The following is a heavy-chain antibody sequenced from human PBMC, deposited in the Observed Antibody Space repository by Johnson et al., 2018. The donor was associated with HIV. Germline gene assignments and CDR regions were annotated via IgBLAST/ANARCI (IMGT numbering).Heavy chain of an antibody. CDR1: GFTFSSYW. D-gene: IGHD2-21*01. CDR2: IKQDGSEK. V-gene: IGHV3-7*02. CDR3: ARVPEGDDDAFDI. Sequence: MQLVESGGGLVQPGGSLRLSCAASGFTFSSYWMSWVRHAPGKGLEWVANIKQDGSEKYYVDSVKGRFTISRDNAKNSLYLQMNSLRAEDTAVYYCARVPEGDDDAFDIWGQGTMVTVSS. J-gene: IGHJ3*02.